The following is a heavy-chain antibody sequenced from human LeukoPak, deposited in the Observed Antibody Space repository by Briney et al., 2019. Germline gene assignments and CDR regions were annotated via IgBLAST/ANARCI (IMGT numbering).Heavy chain of an antibody. CDR3: ARISSSNWYNERGAFDV. J-gene: IGHJ3*01. V-gene: IGHV4-59*01. Sequence: TPSETLSLTCTVSGGSISSYYWSWIRQPPGKGLECIGYIHYSGSTNYNPSLKSRVTISVDTSKNQFSLKLRSVTAADTAVYYCARISSSNWYNERGAFDVWGQGTMVTVSS. CDR2: IHYSGST. D-gene: IGHD6-13*01. CDR1: GGSISSYY.